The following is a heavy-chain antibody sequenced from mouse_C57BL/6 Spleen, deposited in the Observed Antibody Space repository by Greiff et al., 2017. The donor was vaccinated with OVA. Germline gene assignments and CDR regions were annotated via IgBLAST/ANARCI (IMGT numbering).Heavy chain of an antibody. J-gene: IGHJ2*01. V-gene: IGHV5-17*01. CDR2: ISSGSSTI. CDR1: GFTFSDYG. CDR3: ARAYGRSYVGYCFDY. D-gene: IGHD1-1*01. Sequence: DVKLVESGGGLVKPGGSLKLSCAASGFTFSDYGMHWVRQAPEKGLEWVAYISSGSSTIYYADTVKGRFTISRDNAKNTLFLQMTSLRSEDTAMYSCARAYGRSYVGYCFDYWGQGTTLTVSS.